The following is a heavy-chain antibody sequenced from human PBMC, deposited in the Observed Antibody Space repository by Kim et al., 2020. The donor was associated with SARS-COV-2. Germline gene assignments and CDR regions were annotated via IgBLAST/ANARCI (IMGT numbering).Heavy chain of an antibody. Sequence: SETLSLTCVVSGGSISSTNWWTWVRQPPGKGLEWIGEIYHGGSTYYNPSLKSRVTISIDESKNQFSLELYSVTAADTAMYYCARLEVDTSGTYRYYWGQGTLSTVSS. CDR1: GGSISSTNW. CDR3: ARLEVDTSGTYRYY. CDR2: IYHGGST. D-gene: IGHD3-10*01. J-gene: IGHJ4*02. V-gene: IGHV4-4*02.